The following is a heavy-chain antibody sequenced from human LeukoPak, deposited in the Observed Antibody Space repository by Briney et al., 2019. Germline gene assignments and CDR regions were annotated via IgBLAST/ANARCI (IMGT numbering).Heavy chain of an antibody. J-gene: IGHJ4*02. CDR3: ARRGSRSPRGFDY. Sequence: GGSLRLSCAASGFTFSSYAMHWVRQAPGKGLEWVAVISYDGSNKYYADSVKGRFTISRDNAKNSLYLQMNSLRAEDTAMYYCARRGSRSPRGFDYWGQGTLVTVSS. CDR2: ISYDGSNK. CDR1: GFTFSSYA. D-gene: IGHD2-15*01. V-gene: IGHV3-30*04.